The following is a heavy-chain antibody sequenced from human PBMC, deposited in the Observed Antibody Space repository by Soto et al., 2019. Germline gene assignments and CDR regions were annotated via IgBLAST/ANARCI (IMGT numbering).Heavy chain of an antibody. J-gene: IGHJ4*02. CDR3: ARVCSGIYDYGVSESY. D-gene: IGHD4-17*01. V-gene: IGHV4-34*01. CDR2: INHSGST. Sequence: QVQLQQWGAGLLKPSETLSLTCAVYGGSFSGYYWSWIRQPPGKGLEWIGEINHSGSTNYNPSLKSGVTISVDTSQNQFSLRLSSVTAAETAVYYCARVCSGIYDYGVSESYWGQGTLVTVSS. CDR1: GGSFSGYY.